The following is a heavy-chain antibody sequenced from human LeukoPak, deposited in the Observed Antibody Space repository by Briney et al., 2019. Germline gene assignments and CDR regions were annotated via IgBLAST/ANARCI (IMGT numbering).Heavy chain of an antibody. D-gene: IGHD1-26*01. Sequence: GGSLRLSCAASGFIFSSYAMTWVRQAPGKGLEWVSVISGGGTNTYYADSVKGRFTISRDNSKTTLYLQMSGLRAEDTAVYYCAKDLGRYRNNFFDYWGQGNLVTVSS. J-gene: IGHJ4*02. CDR1: GFIFSSYA. CDR3: AKDLGRYRNNFFDY. CDR2: ISGGGTNT. V-gene: IGHV3-23*01.